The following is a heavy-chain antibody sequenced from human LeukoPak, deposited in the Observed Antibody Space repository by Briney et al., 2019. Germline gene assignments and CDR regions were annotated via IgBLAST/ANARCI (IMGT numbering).Heavy chain of an antibody. CDR2: IYYSGST. CDR1: GGSISSYY. V-gene: IGHV4-59*12. Sequence: PSETLSLTCTVSGGSISSYYWSWIRQPPGKGLEWIGYIYYSGSTNYNPSLKSRVTISVDTSKNQFSLKLSSVTAADTAVYYCARDERPAAGASMYYYYYMDVWGKGTTVTVSS. CDR3: ARDERPAAGASMYYYYYMDV. D-gene: IGHD6-13*01. J-gene: IGHJ6*03.